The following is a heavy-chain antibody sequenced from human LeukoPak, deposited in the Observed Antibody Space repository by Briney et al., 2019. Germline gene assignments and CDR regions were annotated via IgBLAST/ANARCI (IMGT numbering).Heavy chain of an antibody. J-gene: IGHJ3*02. V-gene: IGHV1-69*06. CDR1: GYTFTSYY. D-gene: IGHD1-7*01. CDR3: ARYNWNYDDAFDI. CDR2: IIPIFGTA. Sequence: ASVKVSCKASGYTFTSYYMHWVRQAPGQGLEWMGGIIPIFGTANYAQKFQGRVTITADKSTSTAYMELSSLRSEDTAVYYCARYNWNYDDAFDIWGQGTMVTVSS.